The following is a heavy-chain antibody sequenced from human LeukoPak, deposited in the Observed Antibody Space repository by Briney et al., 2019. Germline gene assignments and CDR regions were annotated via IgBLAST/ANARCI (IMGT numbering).Heavy chain of an antibody. Sequence: ASVTVSCKASGYTFTSYGISWVRQAPGQGLEWMGWISAYKGNTNYAQKLQARVTMTTDTSTSTAYMELRSLRSDDTAVYYCARLRGWDTAMATLDYWGQGTLVTVSS. J-gene: IGHJ4*02. CDR3: ARLRGWDTAMATLDY. CDR1: GYTFTSYG. D-gene: IGHD5-18*01. CDR2: ISAYKGNT. V-gene: IGHV1-18*01.